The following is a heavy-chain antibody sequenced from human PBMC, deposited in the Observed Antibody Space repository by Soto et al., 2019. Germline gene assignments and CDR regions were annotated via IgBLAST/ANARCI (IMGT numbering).Heavy chain of an antibody. J-gene: IGHJ3*02. Sequence: PGESLKISCKVSGYRFTSYWIGWVRQMPGKGLEWMGIIYPDDSDTKYSPSFEGQVTISADKSISTAYLQWSSLKASDTAMYYCARFSLDRGITIFGVLVADAFDIWGQGTMVTVSS. V-gene: IGHV5-51*01. CDR1: GYRFTSYW. CDR2: IYPDDSDT. D-gene: IGHD3-3*01. CDR3: ARFSLDRGITIFGVLVADAFDI.